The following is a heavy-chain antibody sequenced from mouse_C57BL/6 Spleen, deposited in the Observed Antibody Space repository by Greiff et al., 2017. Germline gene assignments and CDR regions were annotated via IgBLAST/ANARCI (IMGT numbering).Heavy chain of an antibody. Sequence: QVQLQQPGVELVKPGASVTLSSKAYGYTFTSYWMTWVKKRPGRGLEWIGRIDLNGGGTKSNEKFKSKATLTVDKPSSTAYMQLSSLTSEDSAVYYCARSGMYGWYFDVWGTGTTVTVSS. CDR1: GYTFTSYW. V-gene: IGHV1-62-3*01. CDR3: ARSGMYGWYFDV. J-gene: IGHJ1*03. D-gene: IGHD1-1*01. CDR2: IDLNGGGT.